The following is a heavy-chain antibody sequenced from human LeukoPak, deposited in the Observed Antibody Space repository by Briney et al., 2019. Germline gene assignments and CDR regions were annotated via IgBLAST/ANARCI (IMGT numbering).Heavy chain of an antibody. CDR1: GGSISSSSYY. J-gene: IGHJ4*02. Sequence: SETLSLTCTVSGGSISSSSYYWGWIRQPPGKGLEWIGSIYYSGSTYYNPSLKSRVTISVDTSKNQFSLKLSSVTAADTAVYYCASSIRGYFDYWGQGTLVTVSS. CDR2: IYYSGST. CDR3: ASSIRGYFDY. V-gene: IGHV4-39*07. D-gene: IGHD3-10*01.